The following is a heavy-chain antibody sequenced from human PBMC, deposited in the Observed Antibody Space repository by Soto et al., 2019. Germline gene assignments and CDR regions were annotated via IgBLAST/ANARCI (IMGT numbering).Heavy chain of an antibody. D-gene: IGHD3-22*01. Sequence: QVPLVESGGGVVQPGRSLRLSCAASGFTFSSYGMHWVRQAPGKGLEWVAVIWYDGSNKYYADSVKGRFTISRDNXKXTXXLQMNSRRAEDTAVYYCARDRLYYASWSSHDAFDIWGQGTMVTVSS. CDR3: ARDRLYYASWSSHDAFDI. CDR1: GFTFSSYG. J-gene: IGHJ3*02. V-gene: IGHV3-33*01. CDR2: IWYDGSNK.